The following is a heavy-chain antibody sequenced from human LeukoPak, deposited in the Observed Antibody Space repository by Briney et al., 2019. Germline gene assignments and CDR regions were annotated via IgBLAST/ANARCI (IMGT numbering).Heavy chain of an antibody. J-gene: IGHJ4*02. CDR2: FDPEDGET. CDR3: ATAVAKITTVALDY. D-gene: IGHD5-24*01. CDR1: GYTLTELS. Sequence: ASVKVSCKVSGYTLTELSMHWVRQAPGEGLEWMGGFDPEDGETIYAQKFQGRVTMTEDTSTDTAYMELSSLRSEDTAVYYCATAVAKITTVALDYWGQGTLVTVSS. V-gene: IGHV1-24*01.